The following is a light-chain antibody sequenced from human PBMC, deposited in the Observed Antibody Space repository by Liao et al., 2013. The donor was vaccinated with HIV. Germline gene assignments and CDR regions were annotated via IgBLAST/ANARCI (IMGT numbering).Light chain of an antibody. CDR2: QDS. CDR3: QAWDNRTGV. J-gene: IGLJ1*01. Sequence: SYELTQPPSVSVSPGQTASITCSGDKLGDKFVCWFQQKPGQSPVLVIYQDSKRPSGIPGRFSGSNSGNTATLTISGTQSMDEADFYCQAWDNRTGVFGTGTKVTVL. CDR1: KLGDKF. V-gene: IGLV3-1*01.